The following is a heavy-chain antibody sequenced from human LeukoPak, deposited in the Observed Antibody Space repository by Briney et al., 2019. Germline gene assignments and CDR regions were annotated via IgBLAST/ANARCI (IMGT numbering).Heavy chain of an antibody. CDR1: GYTFTSYD. V-gene: IGHV1-2*02. CDR3: AVYYDSSGYFSY. CDR2: INPNSGGT. D-gene: IGHD3-22*01. J-gene: IGHJ4*02. Sequence: GASVKVSCKASGYTFTSYDINWVRQATGQGLEWMGWINPNSGGTNYAQKFQGRVTMTRDTSISTAYMELSRLRSDDTAVYYCAVYYDSSGYFSYWGQGTLVTVSS.